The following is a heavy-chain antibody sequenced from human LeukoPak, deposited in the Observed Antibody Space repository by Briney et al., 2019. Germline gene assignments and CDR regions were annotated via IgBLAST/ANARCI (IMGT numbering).Heavy chain of an antibody. Sequence: ASVKVSCKASGYTFTSYYMHWVRQAPGQGLEWMGIINPSGGSTSYAQRFQGRVTMTRDMSTSTVYMELSSLRSEDTAVYYCARDAETDSSGYYSDYWGQGTLVTVSS. CDR1: GYTFTSYY. V-gene: IGHV1-46*01. D-gene: IGHD3-22*01. CDR2: INPSGGST. CDR3: ARDAETDSSGYYSDY. J-gene: IGHJ4*02.